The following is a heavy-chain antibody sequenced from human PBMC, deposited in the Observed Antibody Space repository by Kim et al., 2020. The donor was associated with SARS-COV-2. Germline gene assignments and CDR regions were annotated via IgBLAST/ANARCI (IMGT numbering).Heavy chain of an antibody. D-gene: IGHD2-15*01. J-gene: IGHJ6*02. V-gene: IGHV3-53*01. Sequence: ADPGKGRFSISRDNSNNILYLQMNSLRAEDTAVYSCARGLLYHFALDVWGQGTTVTVSS. CDR3: ARGLLYHFALDV.